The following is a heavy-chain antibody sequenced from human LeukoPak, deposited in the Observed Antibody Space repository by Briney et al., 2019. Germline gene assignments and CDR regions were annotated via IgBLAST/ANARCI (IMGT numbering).Heavy chain of an antibody. CDR1: GFTFSSYA. J-gene: IGHJ4*02. CDR3: ARESAVWGSFDY. D-gene: IGHD3-16*01. Sequence: GGSLRLSCAASGFTFSSYAMHWVRQAPGEGLEWVAFISYDGSNTYYADSVKGRFTISKDNSKNTLYLQMNSLRAEDTAVYYCARESAVWGSFDYWGQGTLVTVSS. V-gene: IGHV3-30-3*01. CDR2: ISYDGSNT.